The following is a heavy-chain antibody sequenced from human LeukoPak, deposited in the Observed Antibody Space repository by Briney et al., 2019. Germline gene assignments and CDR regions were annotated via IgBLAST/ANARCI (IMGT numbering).Heavy chain of an antibody. J-gene: IGHJ4*02. CDR2: ISASGGST. Sequence: GGSLRLSCAASGFTFSSYAMSWVRQAPGKGLEWVSSISASGGSTYYADSVKGRFTISRDNSKNTLHLQMNSLRAEDTAVYYCPRGSSGPDYWGQGTLVTVSS. CDR1: GFTFSSYA. V-gene: IGHV3-23*01. D-gene: IGHD6-19*01. CDR3: PRGSSGPDY.